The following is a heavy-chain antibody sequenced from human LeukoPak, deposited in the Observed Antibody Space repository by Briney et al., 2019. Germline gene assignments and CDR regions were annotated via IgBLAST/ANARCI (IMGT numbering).Heavy chain of an antibody. CDR1: GGSISSSNW. Sequence: KPSGTLSLTCAVSGGSISSSNWWNWVRQPPGKGLEWIGEIYHSGSSNYNPSLKSRVTISVDKSKNQFSLNLISVTAADTAVYYCARDGGYSGSVDYFDYWGQGTRAPVSS. D-gene: IGHD1-26*01. CDR3: ARDGGYSGSVDYFDY. J-gene: IGHJ4*02. CDR2: IYHSGSS. V-gene: IGHV4-4*02.